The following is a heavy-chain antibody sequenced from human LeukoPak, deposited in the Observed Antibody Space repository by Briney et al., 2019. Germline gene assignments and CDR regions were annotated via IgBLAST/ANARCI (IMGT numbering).Heavy chain of an antibody. Sequence: SETLSLTCTVSGASISDSSHYWGWIRQPPGKGLEWIGYIYYSGSTYYNPSLKSRVTISVDTSKNQFSLKLSSVTAADTAVYYCARDVADFWSGYGAGSFDYWGQGTLVTVSS. CDR1: GASISDSSHY. D-gene: IGHD3-3*01. J-gene: IGHJ4*02. CDR2: IYYSGST. CDR3: ARDVADFWSGYGAGSFDY. V-gene: IGHV4-30-4*08.